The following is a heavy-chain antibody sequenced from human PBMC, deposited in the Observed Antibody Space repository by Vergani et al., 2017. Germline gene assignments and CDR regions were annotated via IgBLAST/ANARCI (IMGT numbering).Heavy chain of an antibody. Sequence: QLVESGGGLVQPGGSLRLSCAASGFTFSSYSMSWARQAPGKGLEWVSFISSSSTTISYADSVKGRFTISRDNGEYSLYLQMNSLRAEDTAVYFCARGTPGYQGGDRRFDPWGQGTLVTVSS. V-gene: IGHV3-48*01. J-gene: IGHJ5*02. D-gene: IGHD5-12*01. CDR2: ISSSSTTI. CDR3: ARGTPGYQGGDRRFDP. CDR1: GFTFSSYS.